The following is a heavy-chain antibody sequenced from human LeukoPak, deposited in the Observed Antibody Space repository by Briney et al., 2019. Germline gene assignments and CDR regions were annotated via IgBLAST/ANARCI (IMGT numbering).Heavy chain of an antibody. D-gene: IGHD1-26*01. CDR2: ISGGGGST. CDR3: AKGGKWDVTPFDY. CDR1: GFTFSGYP. J-gene: IGHJ4*02. V-gene: IGHV3-23*01. Sequence: GGSLRLSCAASGFTFSGYPIHWVRQAPGKGLEWVSTISGGGGSTYYADSVKGRFTISRDNSKNTLYLQVNSLRAEDTAVYYCAKGGKWDVTPFDYWGQGTLVTVSS.